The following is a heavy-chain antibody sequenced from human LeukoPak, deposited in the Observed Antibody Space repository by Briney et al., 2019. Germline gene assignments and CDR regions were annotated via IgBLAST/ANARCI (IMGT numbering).Heavy chain of an antibody. J-gene: IGHJ4*02. Sequence: SETLSLTCTVSGGSISSFHWSWFRQPPGKGLEWIGYIYYGGSTNYNPSLRSRVTISADTSKNQFSLKLSSVTAADTAVYYCARHLAVAGTRYYFDYWGQGTLVTVSS. CDR1: GGSISSFH. V-gene: IGHV4-59*08. CDR2: IYYGGST. CDR3: ARHLAVAGTRYYFDY. D-gene: IGHD6-19*01.